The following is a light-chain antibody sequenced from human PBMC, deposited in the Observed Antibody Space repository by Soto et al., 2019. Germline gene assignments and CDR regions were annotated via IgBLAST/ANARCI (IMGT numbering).Light chain of an antibody. CDR3: QQRSNWLLT. V-gene: IGKV3-11*01. CDR2: DAS. Sequence: EIVLTQSPATLSLSPGERATLSCRASPSVSTYLAWYQQKPGQAPRLLIYDASTSATGIPARFSGSGSGTDFTLTISSLEPEDFAVYYCQQRSNWLLTFGGGTKVDIK. J-gene: IGKJ4*01. CDR1: PSVSTY.